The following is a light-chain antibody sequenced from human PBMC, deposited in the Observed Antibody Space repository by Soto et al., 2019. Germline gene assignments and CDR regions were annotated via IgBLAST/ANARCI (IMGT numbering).Light chain of an antibody. CDR3: QKAYSFPIT. V-gene: IGKV1D-12*01. Sequence: DIQVTQSPSSVSSSLGDSVSITCRASQDIAGYLAWYQHKTGRTPEILIHGAWRLQSGVPARFSGSGSGTDLNLSINRLQPEDFATYYCQKAYSFPITCGQGTRLEI. CDR1: QDIAGY. J-gene: IGKJ5*01. CDR2: GAW.